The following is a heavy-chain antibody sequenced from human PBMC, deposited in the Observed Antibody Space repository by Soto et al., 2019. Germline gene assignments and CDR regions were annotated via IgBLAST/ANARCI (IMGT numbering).Heavy chain of an antibody. CDR3: ARSGRECTTPQCYTYFDF. J-gene: IGHJ4*02. CDR2: IITGTGKT. D-gene: IGHD2-15*01. V-gene: IGHV1-3*04. Sequence: ASVKVSCKASGYSFTTYGIEWLRQAPGQSPEWMGWIITGTGKTDYSQKFQGRLRITRDTSASTVYMELSSLTPEDAAVYFCARSGRECTTPQCYTYFDFWGQGTQVTVSS. CDR1: GYSFTTYG.